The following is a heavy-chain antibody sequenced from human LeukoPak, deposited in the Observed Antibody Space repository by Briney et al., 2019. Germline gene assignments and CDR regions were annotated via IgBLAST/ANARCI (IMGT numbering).Heavy chain of an antibody. J-gene: IGHJ3*02. Sequence: GASVKVSCKASGYTFTGYYIHWVRQAPGRGLEWMGRIIPIFGTANYAQKFQGRVTITTDESTSTAYMELSSLRSEDTAVYYCARAPYSGSYRSGAFDIWGQGTMVTVSS. CDR3: ARAPYSGSYRSGAFDI. CDR2: IIPIFGTA. V-gene: IGHV1-69*05. CDR1: GYTFTGYY. D-gene: IGHD1-26*01.